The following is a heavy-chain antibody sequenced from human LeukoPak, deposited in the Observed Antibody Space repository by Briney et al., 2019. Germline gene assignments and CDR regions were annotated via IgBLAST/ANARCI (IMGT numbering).Heavy chain of an antibody. Sequence: PGGSLRLSCAASGFTVSSNYMSWVRQAPGKGLEWVSVIYSGGSTYYADSLKSRFTISRDNSNNTLYLQMNSLRAEDTAVYYCARYPYSSYLYYFDYWGQGTLVTVSS. V-gene: IGHV3-53*01. J-gene: IGHJ4*02. CDR2: IYSGGST. CDR3: ARYPYSSYLYYFDY. CDR1: GFTVSSNY. D-gene: IGHD4-11*01.